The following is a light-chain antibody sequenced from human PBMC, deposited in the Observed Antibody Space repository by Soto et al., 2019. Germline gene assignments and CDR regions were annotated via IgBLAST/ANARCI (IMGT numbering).Light chain of an antibody. J-gene: IGKJ2*03. CDR3: QQYGISPYS. CDR1: QSVRRGY. V-gene: IGKV3-20*01. CDR2: GTS. Sequence: ESVLTQSPGTLSLSPGEGATLSCRASQSVRRGYLAWYQQKPGQAPRLLIYGTSSRATGVPYRFSGSGSGTDFTLTISRLEREDFAFYYCQQYGISPYSFGQGTKVEIK.